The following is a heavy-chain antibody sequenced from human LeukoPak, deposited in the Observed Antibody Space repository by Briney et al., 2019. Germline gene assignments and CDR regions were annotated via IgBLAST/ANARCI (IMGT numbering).Heavy chain of an antibody. V-gene: IGHV1-69*05. Sequence: GASVKVSCKASGGTFSSYAISWVRQAPGQGLEWMGGIIPIFGTANYAQKFQGRVTITTDESTSTAYMELSSLRSEDTAVYYCAKSRFRIAAAGPYNWFDPWGQGTLVTVSS. CDR3: AKSRFRIAAAGPYNWFDP. J-gene: IGHJ5*02. CDR2: IIPIFGTA. D-gene: IGHD6-13*01. CDR1: GGTFSSYA.